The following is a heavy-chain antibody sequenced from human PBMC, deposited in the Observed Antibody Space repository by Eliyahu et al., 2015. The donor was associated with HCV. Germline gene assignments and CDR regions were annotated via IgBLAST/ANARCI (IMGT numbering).Heavy chain of an antibody. CDR1: XXSISXYY. Sequence: QVQLQESGPGLVKPSETLSLXCTVXXXSISXYYWSWXRQPPGKGLEWIGYIYYSWSTNYNPSLKSRVTISVDTSKNQFSLQLSSVTAADTAVYYCARGNTAMAWGLWYFDYWGQGTLVTVSS. CDR3: ARGNTAMAWGLWYFDY. CDR2: IYYSWST. J-gene: IGHJ4*02. D-gene: IGHD5-18*01. V-gene: IGHV4-59*01.